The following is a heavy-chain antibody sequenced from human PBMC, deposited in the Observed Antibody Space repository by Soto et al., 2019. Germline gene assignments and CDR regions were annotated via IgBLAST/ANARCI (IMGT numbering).Heavy chain of an antibody. CDR3: ARVGGAYSSGWYGNAWFDP. CDR1: GGSISSYY. V-gene: IGHV4-59*01. D-gene: IGHD6-19*01. Sequence: QVQLQESGPGLVKPSETLSLTCTVSGGSISSYYWSWIRQPPGKGLEWIGYIYYSGSTNYNPSLKSRVTISVDTSKNQFSLKLSSVTAADTAVYYCARVGGAYSSGWYGNAWFDPWGQGTLVTVSS. CDR2: IYYSGST. J-gene: IGHJ5*02.